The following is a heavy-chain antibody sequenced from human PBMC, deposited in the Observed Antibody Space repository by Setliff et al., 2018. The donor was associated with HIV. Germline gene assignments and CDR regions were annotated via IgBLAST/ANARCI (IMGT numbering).Heavy chain of an antibody. V-gene: IGHV1-24*01. CDR1: GYTLSELS. CDR3: ARDHLVGPHDAFDL. CDR2: FDPEEGEI. Sequence: ASVKVSCKVSGYTLSELSRHWVRQAPGKGLEWMGGFDPEEGEIMFARRLQGRLNMTEDTSTGTAYMELSSLRSEDTAVYYCARDHLVGPHDAFDLWGPGTTVTVS. J-gene: IGHJ3*01. D-gene: IGHD2-8*02.